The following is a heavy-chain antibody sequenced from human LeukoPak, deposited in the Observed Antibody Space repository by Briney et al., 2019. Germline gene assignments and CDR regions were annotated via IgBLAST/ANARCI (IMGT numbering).Heavy chain of an antibody. J-gene: IGHJ4*02. CDR2: MKQDGSEK. CDR3: ARDLGHTGYDLYDY. Sequence: GGSLRLSCAGSGINFRGYWMAWVRQAPGKGLEWVANMKQDGSEKYYVASVKGRLTISRDNAKNSLYLEMNRLRVEDTAVYYCARDLGHTGYDLYDYWGQGTLVTVSS. CDR1: GINFRGYW. D-gene: IGHD5-12*01. V-gene: IGHV3-7*01.